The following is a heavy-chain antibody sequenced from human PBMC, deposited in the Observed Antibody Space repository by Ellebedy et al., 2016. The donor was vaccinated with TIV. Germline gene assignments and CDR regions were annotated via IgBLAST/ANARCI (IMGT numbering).Heavy chain of an antibody. D-gene: IGHD3-22*01. Sequence: AASVKVSCKTYSYSFINYGISWVRQAPGQGLEWMGWISPHKGDTNYARRFQDRLTMTTDTSTCTAYMELRNLTSDDTAVYYCVRDFRSYLDSRGWFDPWGQGTLVTVSS. CDR1: SYSFINYG. J-gene: IGHJ5*02. CDR2: ISPHKGDT. V-gene: IGHV1-18*04. CDR3: VRDFRSYLDSRGWFDP.